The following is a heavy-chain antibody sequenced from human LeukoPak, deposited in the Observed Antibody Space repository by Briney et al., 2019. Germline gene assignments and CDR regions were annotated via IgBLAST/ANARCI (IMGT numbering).Heavy chain of an antibody. Sequence: GGSLRLSCAASGFTFSSYAVHWVRQAPGKGLEWVAVISYDGSNKYYADSVKGRFTISRDNSKNTLYLQMDSLRAEDTAVYYCARDYYDFWSGYSAHDAFDIWGQGTMVTVSS. J-gene: IGHJ3*02. V-gene: IGHV3-30-3*01. CDR3: ARDYYDFWSGYSAHDAFDI. D-gene: IGHD3-3*01. CDR2: ISYDGSNK. CDR1: GFTFSSYA.